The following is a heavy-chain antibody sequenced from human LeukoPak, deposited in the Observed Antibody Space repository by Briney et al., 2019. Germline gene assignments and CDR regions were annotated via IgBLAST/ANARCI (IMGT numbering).Heavy chain of an antibody. V-gene: IGHV1-2*02. CDR1: GYSCTVFY. Sequence: ASVKVSCTTSGYSCTVFYIHWVRQAPGPGLEWMGWIHPRRGDTNYQGRVTMTRDTSISTAYLDLSSLRSDDTAVYYCARDGDYGTGSYYRGCIDSWGQGTPVTVSP. CDR2: IHPRRGDT. D-gene: IGHD3-10*01. CDR3: ARDGDYGTGSYYRGCIDS. J-gene: IGHJ4*02.